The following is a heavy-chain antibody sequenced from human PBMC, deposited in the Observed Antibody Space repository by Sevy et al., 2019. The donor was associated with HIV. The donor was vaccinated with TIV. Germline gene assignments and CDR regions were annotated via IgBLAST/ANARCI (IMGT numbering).Heavy chain of an antibody. V-gene: IGHV4-39*01. D-gene: IGHD3-3*01. CDR3: ARQDDGTIFGVVTPHWFDP. CDR1: GGSISSSSYY. Sequence: SETLSLTCTVSGGSISSSSYYWGWIRQPPGKGLEWIGSIYYSGSTYYNPSLKSRVTISVDTSKNQFSLKLSSVTAAETAVYYCARQDDGTIFGVVTPHWFDPWGQGTLVTVSS. J-gene: IGHJ5*02. CDR2: IYYSGST.